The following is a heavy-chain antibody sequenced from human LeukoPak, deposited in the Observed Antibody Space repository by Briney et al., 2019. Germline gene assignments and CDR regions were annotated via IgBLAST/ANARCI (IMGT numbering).Heavy chain of an antibody. J-gene: IGHJ6*02. V-gene: IGHV3-13*04. D-gene: IGHD3-10*01. CDR3: AREPRWFGDLYGMDV. CDR1: GFTFSSYD. CDR2: IGTAGDT. Sequence: GGSLRPSCAASGFTFSSYDMHWVRQATGKGLEWVSAIGTAGDTYYPGSVKGRFTISRENAKNSLYLQMNSLRAGDTAVYYCAREPRWFGDLYGMDVWGQGTTVTVSS.